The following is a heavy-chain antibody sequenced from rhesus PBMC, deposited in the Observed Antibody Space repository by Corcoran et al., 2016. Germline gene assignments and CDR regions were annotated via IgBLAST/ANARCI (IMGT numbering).Heavy chain of an antibody. J-gene: IGHJ5-1*01. CDR3: ARDLRFDV. Sequence: QVQLQESGPGLVKPSETLSLTCAVSGDSIPSYYWSWIRQSPGEGLEWIGYIYGSSGSTYCSPPLKTRVTLSTDTSKNQFSRTLNSVTAADAAGYYCARDLRFDVWGPGVLVTVSS. CDR1: GDSIPSYY. V-gene: IGHV4-165*01. CDR2: IYGSSGST.